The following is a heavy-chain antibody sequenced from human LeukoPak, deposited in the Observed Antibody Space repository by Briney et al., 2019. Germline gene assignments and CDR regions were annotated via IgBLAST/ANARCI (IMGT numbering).Heavy chain of an antibody. D-gene: IGHD3-10*01. CDR3: ARERYVLLWFGTSIYYGMDV. CDR2: ISAYNGNT. Sequence: GASVKVSCKASGYTFTSYDINWVRQATGQGLEWMGWISAYNGNTNYAQKLQGRVTMTTDTSTSTAYMELRSLRSDDTAVYYCARERYVLLWFGTSIYYGMDVWGQGTTVTVSS. J-gene: IGHJ6*02. CDR1: GYTFTSYD. V-gene: IGHV1-18*01.